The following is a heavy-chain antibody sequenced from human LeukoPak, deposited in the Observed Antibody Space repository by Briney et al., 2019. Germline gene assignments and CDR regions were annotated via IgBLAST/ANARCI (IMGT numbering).Heavy chain of an antibody. CDR2: INWNGGST. D-gene: IGHD6-19*01. CDR1: GFTFDDYG. Sequence: GGSLRLSCAASGFTFDDYGMSWVRQAPGKGLEGVSGINWNGGSTGYGDSVKGRFTISRDNAKNSLYLLMNSLRAEDTALYYCASKLAGTNYFDYWGQGTLVTVSS. J-gene: IGHJ4*02. V-gene: IGHV3-20*04. CDR3: ASKLAGTNYFDY.